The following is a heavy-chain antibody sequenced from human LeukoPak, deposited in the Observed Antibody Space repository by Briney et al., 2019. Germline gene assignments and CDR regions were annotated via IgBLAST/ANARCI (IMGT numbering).Heavy chain of an antibody. CDR2: INPNSGGT. V-gene: IGHV1-2*04. CDR1: GYTFTGYY. J-gene: IGHJ4*02. Sequence: ASVKVSCKASGYTFTGYYMHWVRQAPGQGLEWMGWINPNSGGTNYAHKFQGWVTMTRDTSISTAYMELSRLRSDDTAVYYCARGFSGSPGVDYWGQGTLVTVSS. D-gene: IGHD1-26*01. CDR3: ARGFSGSPGVDY.